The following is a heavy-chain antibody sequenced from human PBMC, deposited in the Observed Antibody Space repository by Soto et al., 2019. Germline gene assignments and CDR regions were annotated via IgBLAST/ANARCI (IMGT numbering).Heavy chain of an antibody. V-gene: IGHV3-23*01. J-gene: IGHJ4*02. CDR2: ISGSGGST. D-gene: IGHD2-2*01. CDR3: AKDSGLVVPAARVGYYFDY. CDR1: GFTFSSYA. Sequence: GGSLRLSCAASGFTFSSYAMSWVRQAPGKGLEWVSAISGSGGSTYYADSVKGRLTISRDNSKNTLYLQMNSLRAEDTAVYYCAKDSGLVVPAARVGYYFDYWGQGTLVTVSS.